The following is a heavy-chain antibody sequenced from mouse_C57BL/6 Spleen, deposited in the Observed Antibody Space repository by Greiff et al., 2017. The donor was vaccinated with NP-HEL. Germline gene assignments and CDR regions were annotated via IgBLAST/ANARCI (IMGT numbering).Heavy chain of an antibody. J-gene: IGHJ4*01. Sequence: VQLQQSGAELVRPGASVKLSCTASGFNIKDYYMHWVKQRPEQGLEWIGRIDPEDGDTESAPKFQGKATMTADTSSNTAYLQLSSLTSEDTAVYYCTEDYGAGAMDYWGQGTSVTVSS. CDR3: TEDYGAGAMDY. CDR2: IDPEDGDT. D-gene: IGHD2-4*01. CDR1: GFNIKDYY. V-gene: IGHV14-1*01.